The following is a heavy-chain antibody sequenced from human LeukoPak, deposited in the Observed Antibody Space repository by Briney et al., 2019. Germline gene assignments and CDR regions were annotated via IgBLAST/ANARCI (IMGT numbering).Heavy chain of an antibody. Sequence: GGSLRPSCAASGFTFSSYAMSWVRQAPGKGLEWVSAISGSGGSTYYADSVKGRFTISRDNSKNTLYLQMNSLRAEDTAVYYCAKDRFIVGATTLIDYWGQGTLVTVSS. D-gene: IGHD1-26*01. CDR1: GFTFSSYA. J-gene: IGHJ4*02. CDR2: ISGSGGST. V-gene: IGHV3-23*01. CDR3: AKDRFIVGATTLIDY.